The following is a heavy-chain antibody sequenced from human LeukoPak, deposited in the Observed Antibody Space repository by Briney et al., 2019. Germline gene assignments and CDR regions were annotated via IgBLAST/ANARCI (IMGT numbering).Heavy chain of an antibody. CDR1: GFTFSSYA. CDR3: AKDGGLGYCSSTSCFKDPGNY. CDR2: ISGSGGST. V-gene: IGHV3-23*01. D-gene: IGHD2-2*01. J-gene: IGHJ4*02. Sequence: PGGSLRLSCAASGFTFSSYAMSWVRQAPGKGLEWVSAISGSGGSTYYADSVKGRFTISRDNSKNTVYLQMNSLRAEDTAVYYCAKDGGLGYCSSTSCFKDPGNYWGQGTLVTVSS.